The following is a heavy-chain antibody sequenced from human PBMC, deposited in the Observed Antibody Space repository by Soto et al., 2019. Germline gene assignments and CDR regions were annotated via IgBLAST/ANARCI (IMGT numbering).Heavy chain of an antibody. CDR3: AKDIGGEMHAFDI. D-gene: IGHD2-15*01. J-gene: IGHJ3*02. CDR1: GFGFGGYA. Sequence: GGSLRLSCVASGFGFGGYAMHWVRQGPGKGLEWVSGMSWNRGNIGYADSVKGRFTISRDNAKNSLYLQMNSLSAEDTALYYCAKDIGGEMHAFDIWRQGTMVTVSS. CDR2: MSWNRGNI. V-gene: IGHV3-9*01.